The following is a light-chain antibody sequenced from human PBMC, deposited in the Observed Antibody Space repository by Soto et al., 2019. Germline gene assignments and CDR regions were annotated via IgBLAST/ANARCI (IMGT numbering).Light chain of an antibody. Sequence: QSALTQPASVSGSPGQSITISCTGTSRDVGIYNLVSWYQLHPGKVPKLIIYEDTKRPSGISSRFSGSESGITAFLTISGLQAEDEADYYCGSWDSSLSAYAFGTGTKVTVL. V-gene: IGLV2-23*01. CDR1: SRDVGIYNL. J-gene: IGLJ1*01. CDR3: GSWDSSLSAYA. CDR2: EDT.